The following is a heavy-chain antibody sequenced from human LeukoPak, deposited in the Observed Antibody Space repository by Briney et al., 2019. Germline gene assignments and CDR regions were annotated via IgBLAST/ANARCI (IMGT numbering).Heavy chain of an antibody. CDR3: TSTVTTRAGSY. CDR1: GFTFSSYS. Sequence: PGGSLRLSCAASGFTFSSYSMNWVRQAPGKGLKWVSYISSSSSTIYYADSVKGRFTISRDNAKNSLYLQMNSLRAEDTAVYYCTSTVTTRAGSYWGQGTLVTVSS. D-gene: IGHD4-11*01. V-gene: IGHV3-48*01. CDR2: ISSSSSTI. J-gene: IGHJ4*02.